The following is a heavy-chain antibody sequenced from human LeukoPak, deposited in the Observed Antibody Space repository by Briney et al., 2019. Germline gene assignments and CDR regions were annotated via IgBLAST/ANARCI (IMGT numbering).Heavy chain of an antibody. J-gene: IGHJ5*02. CDR1: GGSISSYY. V-gene: IGHV4-4*07. CDR3: ARGAVPAATQVHWFDP. D-gene: IGHD2-2*01. Sequence: SETLSLTCTVSGGSISSYYWSWIRQPAGKGLEWIGRIYTSGSTNYDPSLKSRVTMSVDTSKNQFSLKLSSVTAADTAVYYCARGAVPAATQVHWFDPWGQGTLVTVSS. CDR2: IYTSGST.